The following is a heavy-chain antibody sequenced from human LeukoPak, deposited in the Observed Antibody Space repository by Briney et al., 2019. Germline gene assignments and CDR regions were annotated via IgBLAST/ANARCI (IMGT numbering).Heavy chain of an antibody. J-gene: IGHJ3*02. CDR3: ARDPDGSGSVRGAFDI. CDR2: IYYSGST. Sequence: SETLSLTCTVSGGSINSYYWGWIRQPPGKGLEWIGSIYYSGSTYYNPSLKSRVTISVDTSKNQFSLKLSSVTAADTAVYYCARDPDGSGSVRGAFDIWGQGTMVTVSS. CDR1: GGSINSYY. V-gene: IGHV4-39*07. D-gene: IGHD3-10*01.